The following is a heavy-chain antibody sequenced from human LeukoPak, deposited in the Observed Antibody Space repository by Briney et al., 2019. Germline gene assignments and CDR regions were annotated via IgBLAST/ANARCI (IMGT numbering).Heavy chain of an antibody. J-gene: IGHJ3*02. CDR3: ARDLRQLVSDAFDI. CDR1: GGSISSGSYY. CDR2: IYTSGST. Sequence: SQTLSLTCTVSGGSISSGSYYWSWIRQPAGKGLEWIGRIYTSGSTNYNPSLKSRVTMSVDTSKNQFSLKLSSVIAADTAVYYCARDLRQLVSDAFDIWGQGTMVTVSS. V-gene: IGHV4-61*02. D-gene: IGHD6-6*01.